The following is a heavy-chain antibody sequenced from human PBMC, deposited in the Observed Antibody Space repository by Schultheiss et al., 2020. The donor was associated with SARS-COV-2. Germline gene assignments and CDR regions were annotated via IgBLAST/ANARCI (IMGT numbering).Heavy chain of an antibody. J-gene: IGHJ4*02. Sequence: GGSLRLSCAASGFTFSSYAMHWVRQAPGKGLEWVAVISYDGSNKYYADSVKGRFTIARDNSKSTLYLQMNSLRAEDTAVYYCAKGHSALGYSTGWFLDYWGQGTLVTVSS. CDR3: AKGHSALGYSTGWFLDY. D-gene: IGHD6-19*01. V-gene: IGHV3-30*07. CDR2: ISYDGSNK. CDR1: GFTFSSYA.